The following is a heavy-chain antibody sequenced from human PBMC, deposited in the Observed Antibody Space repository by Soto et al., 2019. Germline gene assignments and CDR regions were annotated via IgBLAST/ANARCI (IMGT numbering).Heavy chain of an antibody. CDR2: INPSGCST. CDR1: GYTFTSYY. D-gene: IGHD5-12*01. J-gene: IGHJ1*01. CDR3: ARSILPKTQIVARFIGF. Sequence: ASVKVSCKAPGYTFTSYYMHWVRQAPGQGREGMGIINPSGCSTSYAQKFQGRGTMTRDTSTSTVYMERSRLRAGDTAGYYWARSILPKTQIVARFIGFWGQGIL. V-gene: IGHV1-46*01.